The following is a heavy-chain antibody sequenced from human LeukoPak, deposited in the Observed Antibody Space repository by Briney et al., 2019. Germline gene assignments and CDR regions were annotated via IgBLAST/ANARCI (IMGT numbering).Heavy chain of an antibody. J-gene: IGHJ4*02. CDR1: GFTFSSYG. D-gene: IGHD3-16*01. Sequence: GGSLRLSCAASGFTFSSYGMHWVRQAPGKGLEWVSAISGSGGSTYYADSVKGRFTISRDNSKNTLYLQMNSLRAEDTAVYYCAKTFGPQGYYFDYWGQGTLVTVSS. CDR2: ISGSGGST. V-gene: IGHV3-23*01. CDR3: AKTFGPQGYYFDY.